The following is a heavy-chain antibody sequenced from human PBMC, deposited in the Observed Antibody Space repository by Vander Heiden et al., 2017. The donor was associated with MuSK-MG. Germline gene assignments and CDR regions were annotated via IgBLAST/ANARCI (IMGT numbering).Heavy chain of an antibody. Sequence: QVQLVQSGAEVKKPGSSVKVSCKASGGTFSSYAISWVRQAPGQGLEWMGGIIPIVGTANYAQKFQGRVTRTADESTSTDYMERSSLRSEETAVYYCARAEYCSSTSCDDYYYYMDVWGKGTTVTVSS. CDR3: ARAEYCSSTSCDDYYYYMDV. V-gene: IGHV1-69*01. CDR1: GGTFSSYA. J-gene: IGHJ6*03. CDR2: IIPIVGTA. D-gene: IGHD2-2*01.